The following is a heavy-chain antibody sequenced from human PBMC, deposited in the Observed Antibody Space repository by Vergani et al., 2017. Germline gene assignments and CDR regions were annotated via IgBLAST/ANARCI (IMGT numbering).Heavy chain of an antibody. CDR3: ARGAWLAPYYYYGMDV. J-gene: IGHJ6*02. CDR1: GFTFSDYY. Sequence: QVQLVESGGGLVKPGGSLRLSCAASGFTFSDYYMSWIRQAPGKGLEWVAVIWYDGSNKYYADSVKGRFTISRDNSKNTLYLQMNSLRAEDTAVYYCARGAWLAPYYYYGMDVWGQGTTVTVSS. V-gene: IGHV3-33*08. CDR2: IWYDGSNK. D-gene: IGHD6-19*01.